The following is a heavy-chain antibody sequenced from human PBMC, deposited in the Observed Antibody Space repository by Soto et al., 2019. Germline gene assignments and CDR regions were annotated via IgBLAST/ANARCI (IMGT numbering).Heavy chain of an antibody. CDR3: AKEPGFRYFDY. J-gene: IGHJ4*02. CDR1: GFTFSSYG. D-gene: IGHD3-10*01. V-gene: IGHV3-30*18. Sequence: GGSLRLSCAASGFTFSSYGMHWVRQAPGKGLEWVAVISYDGSNKYYADSVKGRFTIPRDNSKNTLYLQMNSLRAEDTAVYYCAKEPGFRYFDYWGQGTLVTVSS. CDR2: ISYDGSNK.